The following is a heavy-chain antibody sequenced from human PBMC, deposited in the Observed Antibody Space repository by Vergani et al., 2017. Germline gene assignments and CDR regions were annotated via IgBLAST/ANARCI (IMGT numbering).Heavy chain of an antibody. J-gene: IGHJ4*02. CDR3: ARLYGRDSSGSKYFDY. V-gene: IGHV5-51*01. CDR1: GYSFTNYW. D-gene: IGHD3-22*01. Sequence: EVQLVQSGAEVKKPGESLKISCQISGYSFTNYWNGWVRQMPEKGLEWMGIIHPADSDTRYSPSFQGQVTISVDKSISTPYLQRSSLRASDSAMYYCARLYGRDSSGSKYFDYWGQGTLVTVSS. CDR2: IHPADSDT.